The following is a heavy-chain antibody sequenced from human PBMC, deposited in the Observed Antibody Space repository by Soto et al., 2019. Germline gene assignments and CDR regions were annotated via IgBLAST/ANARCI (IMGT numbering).Heavy chain of an antibody. CDR2: IYSGGST. CDR1: GFTVSSNY. CDR3: ARERVVAATD. J-gene: IGHJ4*02. D-gene: IGHD2-15*01. Sequence: EVQLVESGGGLVQPGGSLRLSCAASGFTVSSNYMSWVRQAPGKGLEWVSVIYSGGSTNYADSVKGRFTISRDNSKNTLYLQMNSLRAEDTAVYYGARERVVAATDWGQGTLVTVSS. V-gene: IGHV3-66*01.